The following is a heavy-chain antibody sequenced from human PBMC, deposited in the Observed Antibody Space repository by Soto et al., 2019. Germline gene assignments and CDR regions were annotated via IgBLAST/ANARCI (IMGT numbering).Heavy chain of an antibody. V-gene: IGHV4-34*01. D-gene: IGHD2-2*01. J-gene: IGHJ4*02. Sequence: SETLSLTCAVYGGSFSGYYWSWIRQPPGKGLEWIGEINHSGSTNYNLSLKSRVTISVDTSKNQFSLKLSSVTAADTAVYYCAREDSIVVVPAAITATGHYYFDYWGQGTLVTVSS. CDR3: AREDSIVVVPAAITATGHYYFDY. CDR2: INHSGST. CDR1: GGSFSGYY.